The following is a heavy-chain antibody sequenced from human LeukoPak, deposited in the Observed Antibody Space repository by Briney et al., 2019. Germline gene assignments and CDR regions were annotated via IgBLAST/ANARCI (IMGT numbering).Heavy chain of an antibody. Sequence: GGSLRLSCAASGFTFSDHYMDWVRQAPGKGLEWVGRTRNKTNSYTTEYAASVKGRFTISRDDSKNSLYLQMNSLKTEDTAVYYCARGYYDSSGYYYDAFDIRGQGTMVTVSS. CDR1: GFTFSDHY. V-gene: IGHV3-72*01. CDR2: TRNKTNSYTT. J-gene: IGHJ3*02. D-gene: IGHD3-22*01. CDR3: ARGYYDSSGYYYDAFDI.